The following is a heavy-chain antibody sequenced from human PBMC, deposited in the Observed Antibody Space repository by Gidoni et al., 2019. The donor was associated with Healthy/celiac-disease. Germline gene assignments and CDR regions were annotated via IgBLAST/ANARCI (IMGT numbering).Heavy chain of an antibody. D-gene: IGHD6-13*01. CDR3: ARSIAAAGTMQAEFDP. V-gene: IGHV1-2*04. CDR2: INPNSGGT. J-gene: IGHJ5*02. Sequence: QVQLVQSGAEVKKPGASVKVSCKASGYTLPGYYMHWVRQAPGQGLEWMGWINPNSGGTNYAQKFQGWVTMTRDTSISTAYMELSRLRSDDTAVYYCARSIAAAGTMQAEFDPWGQGTLVTVSS. CDR1: GYTLPGYY.